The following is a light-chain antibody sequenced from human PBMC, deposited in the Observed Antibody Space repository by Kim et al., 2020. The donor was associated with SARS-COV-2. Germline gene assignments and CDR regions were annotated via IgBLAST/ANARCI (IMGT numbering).Light chain of an antibody. CDR1: EDIGNY. CDR3: QQYYAYPYT. V-gene: IGKV1-8*01. Sequence: SASTGDTVTITCRASEDIGNYVAWYQHHAGQGPKLLIYSGSTLQSGVQSKFSGSGSGTDFTLTITWLQSEDLATYYCQQYYAYPYTFGPGTKLEI. J-gene: IGKJ2*01. CDR2: SGS.